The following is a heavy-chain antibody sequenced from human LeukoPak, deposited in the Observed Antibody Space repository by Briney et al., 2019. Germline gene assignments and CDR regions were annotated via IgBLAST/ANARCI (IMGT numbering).Heavy chain of an antibody. CDR3: AELGITMIGGV. CDR1: GFTFSSYN. D-gene: IGHD3-10*02. CDR2: ISSSSIYI. J-gene: IGHJ6*04. V-gene: IGHV3-21*01. Sequence: GGSLRLSCAASGFTFSSYNMNWVRQAPGKGLEWVSSISSSSIYIYYADSVKGRFTISRDNAKNSLYLQMNSLRAEDTAVYYCAELGITMIGGVWGKGTTVTISS.